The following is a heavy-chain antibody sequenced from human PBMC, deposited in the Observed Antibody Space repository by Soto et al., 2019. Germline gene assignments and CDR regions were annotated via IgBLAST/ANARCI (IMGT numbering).Heavy chain of an antibody. CDR3: GTRAGGGGY. Sequence: EVQLVESGGGLIQPGGSLRLSCAVSGFTVSNNYMSWVRQAPGKGLEGVSVIYSGGYTAYGDSVKGRFTISRDNSKNTLYLKTNSRGPEGPAVYYWGTRAGGGGYWGQGTLVTVSS. CDR1: GFTVSNNY. J-gene: IGHJ4*02. D-gene: IGHD3-10*01. CDR2: IYSGGYT. V-gene: IGHV3-53*01.